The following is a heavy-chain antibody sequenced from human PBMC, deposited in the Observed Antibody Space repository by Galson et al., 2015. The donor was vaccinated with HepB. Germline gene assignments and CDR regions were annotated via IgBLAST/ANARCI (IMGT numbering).Heavy chain of an antibody. CDR3: ARGALSLDL. V-gene: IGHV3-7*01. CDR2: INQDGSEK. CDR1: GFTFSSYW. J-gene: IGHJ2*01. Sequence: SLRLSCAASGFTFSSYWMTWVRQAPGKGLEWVANINQDGSEKRHMDSVKGRFTISRDNAKSSLYLQMSSLRVEDTAVYSCARGALSLDLWGRGTPVTVSS.